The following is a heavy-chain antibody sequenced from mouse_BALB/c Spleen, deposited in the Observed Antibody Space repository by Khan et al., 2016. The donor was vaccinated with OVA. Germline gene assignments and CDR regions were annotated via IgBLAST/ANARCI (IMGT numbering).Heavy chain of an antibody. D-gene: IGHD2-14*01. V-gene: IGHV1-4*01. CDR1: DYTFTSYT. J-gene: IGHJ3*01. CDR2: INPSSNYT. Sequence: QVQLQQSGAELARPGASVKMSCKASDYTFTSYTMHWVKQRPGQGLEWIGYINPSSNYTNSNQKFKDKATLTADKSSSTAYMQLSNLTSEDSAVYDCAREGAYYWNDGWFAYWGQGTLVTVSA. CDR3: AREGAYYWNDGWFAY.